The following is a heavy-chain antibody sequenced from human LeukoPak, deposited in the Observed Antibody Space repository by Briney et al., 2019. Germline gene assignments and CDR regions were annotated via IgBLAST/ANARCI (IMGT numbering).Heavy chain of an antibody. J-gene: IGHJ1*01. CDR1: GFTFSNYS. CDR3: ARDREPYYYDSSGYPEYFQH. V-gene: IGHV3-21*01. Sequence: GGSLRLSCAASGFTFSNYSMNWVRQAPGKGLGWVSSISSSSSYIYYADSVKGRFTISRDNAKNSLYLQMNSLRAEDTAVYYCARDREPYYYDSSGYPEYFQHWGQGTLVTVSS. CDR2: ISSSSSYI. D-gene: IGHD3-22*01.